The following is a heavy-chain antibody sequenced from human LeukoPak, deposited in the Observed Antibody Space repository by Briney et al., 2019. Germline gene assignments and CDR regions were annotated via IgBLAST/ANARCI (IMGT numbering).Heavy chain of an antibody. V-gene: IGHV3-20*04. D-gene: IGHD3-10*02. CDR3: AELGITMIGGV. CDR1: GFTVSTTY. J-gene: IGHJ6*04. Sequence: PGGSLRLSCAASGFTVSTTYMNWVRQAPGKGLEWVSGINWNGGSTGYADSVKGRFTISRDNAKNSLYLQMNSLRAEDTAVYYCAELGITMIGGVWGKGTTVTISS. CDR2: INWNGGST.